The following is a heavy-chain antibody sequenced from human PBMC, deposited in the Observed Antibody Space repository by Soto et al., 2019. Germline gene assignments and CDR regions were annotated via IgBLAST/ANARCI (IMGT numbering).Heavy chain of an antibody. V-gene: IGHV1-69*06. Sequence: VASVKVSCKASGGTFSSYAISWVRQAPGQGLEWMGGIIPIFGTANYAQKFQGRVTITADKSTSTAYMELSSLRSEDTAVYYCSRDRETGGYYYDSSGPDAFDIWGQGTMVTVSS. CDR3: SRDRETGGYYYDSSGPDAFDI. D-gene: IGHD3-22*01. CDR1: GGTFSSYA. CDR2: IIPIFGTA. J-gene: IGHJ3*02.